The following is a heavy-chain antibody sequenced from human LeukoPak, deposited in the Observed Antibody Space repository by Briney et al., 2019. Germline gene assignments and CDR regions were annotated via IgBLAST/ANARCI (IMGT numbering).Heavy chain of an antibody. D-gene: IGHD3-22*01. Sequence: EASVKVSCKASSYTFTSYGISWVRQAPGQGLEWMGWISAYNGNTNYAQKLQGRVTMTTDTSTSTAYMGLRSLRSDDTAVYYCARDVYYYDSSGYLDYWGQGTLVTVSS. CDR2: ISAYNGNT. CDR3: ARDVYYYDSSGYLDY. V-gene: IGHV1-18*01. J-gene: IGHJ4*02. CDR1: SYTFTSYG.